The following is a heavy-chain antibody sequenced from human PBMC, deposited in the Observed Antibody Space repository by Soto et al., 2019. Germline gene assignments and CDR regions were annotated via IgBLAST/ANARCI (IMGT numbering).Heavy chain of an antibody. CDR2: ISAYNGNT. J-gene: IGHJ5*02. V-gene: IGHV1-18*01. CDR1: GYTFTIYI. D-gene: IGHD2-15*01. CDR3: AREGSGGLHWFDP. Sequence: SLKTSIKTSGYTFTIYIISLVRPSPKKILECMGWISAYNGNTNSAQTLQGSVTMTTDTSTSTAYTELRRLRSDDTVVYYCAREGSGGLHWFDPWGEGTLVTVSS.